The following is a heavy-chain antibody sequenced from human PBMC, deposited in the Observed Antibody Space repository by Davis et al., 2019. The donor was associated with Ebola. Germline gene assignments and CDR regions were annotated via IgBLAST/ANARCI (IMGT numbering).Heavy chain of an antibody. D-gene: IGHD4-11*01. CDR1: GYTFTDYN. Sequence: ASVKVSCKASGYTFTDYNIHWMRQAPGQGLEWLGRVILKSGATNYAQKFQVRVTMTRDTSIGTVYMELSSLRYDDTADYYCARGHNYAHEYWGQGTLVTVSS. V-gene: IGHV1-2*06. J-gene: IGHJ4*02. CDR3: ARGHNYAHEY. CDR2: VILKSGAT.